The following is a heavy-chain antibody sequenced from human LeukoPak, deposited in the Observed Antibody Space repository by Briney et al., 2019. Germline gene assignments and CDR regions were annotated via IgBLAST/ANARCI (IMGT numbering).Heavy chain of an antibody. CDR2: INHSGST. CDR3: ARGLGKLIAAAGRNWFDP. V-gene: IGHV4-34*01. Sequence: LETLSLTCAAYGGSFSGYYWSWIRQPPGKGLEWIGEINHSGSTNYNPSLKSRVTISVDTSKNQFSLKLSSVTAADTAVYYCARGLGKLIAAAGRNWFDPWGQGTLVTVSS. D-gene: IGHD6-13*01. J-gene: IGHJ5*02. CDR1: GGSFSGYY.